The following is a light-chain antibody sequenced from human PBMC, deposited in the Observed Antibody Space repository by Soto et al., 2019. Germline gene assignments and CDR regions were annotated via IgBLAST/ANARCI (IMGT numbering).Light chain of an antibody. V-gene: IGKV3-15*01. Sequence: IVLTQSPATLSVFPGEKATLSCGASQSVSNNLAWYHQKPGQAPRPLIYGASTRATGDPAWFSGSGSGAEFTLTISSLQSDDSAIDYCSQYSSWPFTFGHGTKVAIE. J-gene: IGKJ3*01. CDR3: SQYSSWPFT. CDR2: GAS. CDR1: QSVSNN.